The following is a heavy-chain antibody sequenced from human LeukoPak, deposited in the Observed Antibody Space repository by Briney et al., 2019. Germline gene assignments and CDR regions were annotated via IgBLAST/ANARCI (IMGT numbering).Heavy chain of an antibody. J-gene: IGHJ3*02. Sequence: GGSLRLSCAASGFTFSSYEMNWVRQAPGKGLGWVSVINDRGDSTYYADSVKGRFTISRDSSKNTLYLQMNSLRGEDTAVYYCAKGRWGLTINNFDIWGQGTMVTVSS. CDR3: AKGRWGLTINNFDI. V-gene: IGHV3-23*01. CDR1: GFTFSSYE. D-gene: IGHD3-9*01. CDR2: INDRGDST.